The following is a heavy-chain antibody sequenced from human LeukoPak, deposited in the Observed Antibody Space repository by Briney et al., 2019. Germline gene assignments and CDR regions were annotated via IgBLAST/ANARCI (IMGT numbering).Heavy chain of an antibody. J-gene: IGHJ4*02. CDR1: GGSINSYY. V-gene: IGHV4-59*12. CDR3: ARLRGLEMSYYFDY. CDR2: ISYSGST. Sequence: PSETLSLTCTVSGGSINSYYWSWIRQPPGKGLDWIGYISYSGSTNYNPSLKSRVTFSVDTSKNQFSLKLSSVTAADTAVYYCARLRGLEMSYYFDYWGQGTLVTVSS. D-gene: IGHD3-3*01.